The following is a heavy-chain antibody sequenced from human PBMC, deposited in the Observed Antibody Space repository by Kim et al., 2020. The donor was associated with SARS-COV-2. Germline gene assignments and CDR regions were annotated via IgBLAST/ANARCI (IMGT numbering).Heavy chain of an antibody. CDR3: ARDRECGNVGYCLDP. J-gene: IGHJ5*02. V-gene: IGHV3-74*01. D-gene: IGHD2-15*01. Sequence: DSVKGRFTISRDNAKNTLYLQMNSLRAEDTAVYYCARDRECGNVGYCLDPWGQGTLVTVSS.